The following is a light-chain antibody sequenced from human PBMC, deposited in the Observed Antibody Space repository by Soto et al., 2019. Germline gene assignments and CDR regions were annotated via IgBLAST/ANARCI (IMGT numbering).Light chain of an antibody. Sequence: QSALTQPASVSGSPGQSITISCTGTSSDVGSFKYVSWYQQHPGQAPKLMIYDVSNRPSGISDRFSGSKSGNTASLSISVLQSEDEADYYCNSYTGTSSLVFGTGTKLTVL. CDR2: DVS. CDR1: SSDVGSFKY. J-gene: IGLJ1*01. CDR3: NSYTGTSSLV. V-gene: IGLV2-14*03.